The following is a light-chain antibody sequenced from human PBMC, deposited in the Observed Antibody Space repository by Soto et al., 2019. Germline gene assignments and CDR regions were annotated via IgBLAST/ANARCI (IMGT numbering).Light chain of an antibody. V-gene: IGKV3D-15*01. CDR3: QQYNNRPPLT. Sequence: EIVMTQSPATLSVSPGERATLSCRASQSVSSNLAWYQQKPGQAPRLLIYGASTRATGIPARFSGSGSGTGFTLTISSLQSEDFSVYYCQQYNNRPPLTVGQGTKGEIK. J-gene: IGKJ1*01. CDR1: QSVSSN. CDR2: GAS.